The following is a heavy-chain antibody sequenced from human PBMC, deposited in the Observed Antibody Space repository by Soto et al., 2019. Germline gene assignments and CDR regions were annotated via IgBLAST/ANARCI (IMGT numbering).Heavy chain of an antibody. Sequence: QVQLVQSGAEVKKPGASVKVSCKASGYTFTNFGISWVRQAPGQGLEWMGWISAYNGNTNYAQKFQGRITMTTENTTSTAYMEARSLRYDNSAGYYCASGGAPSAYWGQGTLVTVSS. V-gene: IGHV1-18*01. CDR2: ISAYNGNT. D-gene: IGHD3-10*01. CDR3: ASGGAPSAY. CDR1: GYTFTNFG. J-gene: IGHJ4*02.